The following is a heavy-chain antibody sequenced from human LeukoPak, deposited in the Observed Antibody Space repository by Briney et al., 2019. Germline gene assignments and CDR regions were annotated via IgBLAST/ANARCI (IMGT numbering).Heavy chain of an antibody. CDR1: GGSISSYY. V-gene: IGHV4-59*01. CDR2: IYYSGST. CDR3: AIGTVTTEALDY. J-gene: IGHJ4*02. D-gene: IGHD4-17*01. Sequence: SETLSLTCTVSGGSISSYYWSWIRQPPGKGLEWIGYIYYSGSTNYNPSLKSRVTISVDTSKNQFSLKLSSVTAADTAVYYCAIGTVTTEALDYWGQGTLVTVSS.